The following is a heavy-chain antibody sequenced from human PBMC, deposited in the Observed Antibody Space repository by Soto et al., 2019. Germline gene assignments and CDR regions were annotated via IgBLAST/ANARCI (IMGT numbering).Heavy chain of an antibody. J-gene: IGHJ6*02. V-gene: IGHV3-33*01. Sequence: GGSLRLSCAASGFTFSSYGMHWVRQAPGKGLEWVAVIWYDGSNKYYADSVKGRFTISRDNSKNTLYLQMNSLRAEDTAVYYCARVASSGTNYYYYYVMDVCGQGTTVTVS. CDR1: GFTFSSYG. CDR2: IWYDGSNK. D-gene: IGHD6-13*01. CDR3: ARVASSGTNYYYYYVMDV.